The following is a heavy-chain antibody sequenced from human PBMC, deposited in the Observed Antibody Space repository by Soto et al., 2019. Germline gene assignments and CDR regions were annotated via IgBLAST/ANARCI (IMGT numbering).Heavy chain of an antibody. Sequence: QVQLQESGPGLVKPSQTLSLTCTVSGGSISSGDYYWSWIRQPPGKGLEWIGYIYYSGSTYYNPSLKSRVTISVDTSKGQFSLKLSSVTAADTAVYYCARELGDYGDYGAFDIWGQGTMVTVSS. CDR3: ARELGDYGDYGAFDI. D-gene: IGHD4-17*01. V-gene: IGHV4-30-4*01. CDR2: IYYSGST. CDR1: GGSISSGDYY. J-gene: IGHJ3*02.